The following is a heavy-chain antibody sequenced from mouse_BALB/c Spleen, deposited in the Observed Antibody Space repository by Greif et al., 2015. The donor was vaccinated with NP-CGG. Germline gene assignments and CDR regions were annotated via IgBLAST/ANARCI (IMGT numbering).Heavy chain of an antibody. J-gene: IGHJ4*01. V-gene: IGHV2-9*02. D-gene: IGHD1-1*01. CDR3: ARSTGTMDY. CDR1: GFSLTNYG. Sequence: VHLVESGPGLVAPSQSLSITCTVSGFSLTNYGVHWVRQPPGKGPEWLGIIWAGGTTNYNSALMSRLSISKDNSKSQVFLKMNSPQTDDTAMYYCARSTGTMDYWGQGTSVTVSS. CDR2: IWAGGTT.